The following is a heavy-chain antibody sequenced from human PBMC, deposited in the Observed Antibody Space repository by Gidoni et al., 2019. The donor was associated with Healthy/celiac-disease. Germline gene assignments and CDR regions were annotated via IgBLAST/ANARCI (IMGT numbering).Heavy chain of an antibody. D-gene: IGHD3-16*01. V-gene: IGHV3-15*01. CDR2: IKSKTDGGTT. CDR3: TTEYFVSRRVSYYGMDV. Sequence: EVQLVESGGGLVKPGGSLRLSCAASGFTFSNAWMGWVRQAPGKGLEWVGRIKSKTDGGTTDYAAPVKGRFTISRDDSKNTLYLQMNSLKTEDTAVYYCTTEYFVSRRVSYYGMDVWGQGTTVTVSS. J-gene: IGHJ6*02. CDR1: GFTFSNAW.